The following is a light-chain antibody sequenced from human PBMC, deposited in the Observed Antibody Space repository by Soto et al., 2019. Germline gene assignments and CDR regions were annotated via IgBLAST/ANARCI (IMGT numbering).Light chain of an antibody. V-gene: IGKV1-5*01. CDR1: QTINSW. CDR3: QQYSSYWP. CDR2: DGS. J-gene: IGKJ1*01. Sequence: DIQMTQSPSTLSASVGDRVTITCRASQTINSWLAWYQQKPGKAPRLLIYDGSSLESGVPSRFSGSGSGTEFNLTISSLQPDDFATYYCQQYSSYWPFGQGTKVEIK.